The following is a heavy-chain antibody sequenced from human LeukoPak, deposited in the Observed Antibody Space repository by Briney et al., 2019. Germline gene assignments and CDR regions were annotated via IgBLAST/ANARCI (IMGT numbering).Heavy chain of an antibody. V-gene: IGHV1-69*04. CDR3: ARGPAISGYSYGRTEYFDY. J-gene: IGHJ4*02. Sequence: SVKVSCKASGYTFTSYGISWVRQAPGQGLEWMGRIIPILGIANYAQKFQGRVTITADKSTSTAYMELSSLRSEDTAVYYCARGPAISGYSYGRTEYFDYWAREPWSPSPQ. CDR1: GYTFTSYG. D-gene: IGHD5-18*01. CDR2: IIPILGIA.